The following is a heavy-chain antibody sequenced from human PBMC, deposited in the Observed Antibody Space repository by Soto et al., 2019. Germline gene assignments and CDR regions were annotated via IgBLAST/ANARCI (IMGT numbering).Heavy chain of an antibody. CDR1: GLALGDAW. CDR3: AAHVSRSFDI. V-gene: IGHV3-15*07. CDR2: IKSKTHGGTT. J-gene: IGHJ3*02. Sequence: EVHLGESGGDLVKPGESLRLSCAAAGLALGDAWMQCVRQAQGKGLECVGRIKSKTHGGTTDYAAPVQGRLTMSRDDSKNTIYLQMNSLKSEDTGVYYFAAHVSRSFDIWCHGTMVTVSS. D-gene: IGHD6-13*01.